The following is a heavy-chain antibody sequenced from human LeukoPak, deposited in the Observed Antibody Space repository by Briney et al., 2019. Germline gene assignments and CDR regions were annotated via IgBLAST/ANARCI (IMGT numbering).Heavy chain of an antibody. V-gene: IGHV3-64D*09. D-gene: IGHD6-19*01. Sequence: GGSLRLSCAASGFSFSNYGMHWVRQAPGKGLEYVSAITSKGGSTYYADSVKGRFTISRDNSKNTLYLQMSSLRAEDTAVYYCVKSGIAVSGTDYWGQGTLVTVSS. CDR1: GFSFSNYG. CDR3: VKSGIAVSGTDY. CDR2: ITSKGGST. J-gene: IGHJ4*02.